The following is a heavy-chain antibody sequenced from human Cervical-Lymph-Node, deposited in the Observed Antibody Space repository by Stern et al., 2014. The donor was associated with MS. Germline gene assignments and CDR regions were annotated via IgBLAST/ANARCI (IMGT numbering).Heavy chain of an antibody. CDR1: GFTFRTHG. D-gene: IGHD3-3*01. CDR3: VKERRTIFGAVAYYFDN. CDR2: ISDDGTNK. V-gene: IGHV3-30*18. Sequence: QVQLVESGGGVVQPGRSLRLSCAASGFTFRTHGMHWVRQAPGKGLEWVAVISDDGTNKFYADSVKGRFTISRDNSKNTLYLQMNSLTPEDTAVYYCVKERRTIFGAVAYYFDNWGQGTLVTVSS. J-gene: IGHJ4*02.